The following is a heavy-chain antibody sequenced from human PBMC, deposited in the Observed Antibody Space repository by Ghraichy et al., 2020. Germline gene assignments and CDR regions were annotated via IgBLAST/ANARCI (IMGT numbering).Heavy chain of an antibody. J-gene: IGHJ4*02. Sequence: LRLSCAVYGGSFSAYNWNWIRQAPGKGLEWIGEIIHSGTSNYNPSLKSRVTISADTSKRQVSLKLSSVTAADTAIYYCARFGATVTTLEFAYWGQGTLVTVSS. CDR2: IIHSGTS. CDR3: ARFGATVTTLEFAY. D-gene: IGHD4-17*01. V-gene: IGHV4-34*12. CDR1: GGSFSAYN.